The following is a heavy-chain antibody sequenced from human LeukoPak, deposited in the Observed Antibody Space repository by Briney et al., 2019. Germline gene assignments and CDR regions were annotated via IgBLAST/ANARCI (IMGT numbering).Heavy chain of an antibody. CDR3: ARDASYCSSTSCPLAWFDP. CDR1: GGSISSYY. J-gene: IGHJ5*02. Sequence: SETLSLTCTVSGGSISSYYWSWIRQPPGKGLELTGYIYYSGSTNYNPSLKSRVTISVDTSKNQFSLKLSSVTAADTAVYYCARDASYCSSTSCPLAWFDPWGQGTLVTVSS. CDR2: IYYSGST. V-gene: IGHV4-59*01. D-gene: IGHD2-2*01.